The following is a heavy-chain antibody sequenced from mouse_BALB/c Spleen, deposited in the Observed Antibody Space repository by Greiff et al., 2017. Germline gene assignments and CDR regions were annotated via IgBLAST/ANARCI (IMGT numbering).Heavy chain of an antibody. CDR2: INPYNDGT. CDR1: GYTFTSYV. V-gene: IGHV1-14*01. J-gene: IGHJ4*01. D-gene: IGHD2-10*01. CDR3: ARVGTSYYGNLYAMDY. Sequence: VQLQQSGPELVKPGASVKMSCKASGYTFTSYVMHWVKQKPGQGLEWIGYINPYNDGTKYNEKFKGKATLTSDKSSSTAYMELSSLTSEDSAVYYCARVGTSYYGNLYAMDYWGQGTSVTVSS.